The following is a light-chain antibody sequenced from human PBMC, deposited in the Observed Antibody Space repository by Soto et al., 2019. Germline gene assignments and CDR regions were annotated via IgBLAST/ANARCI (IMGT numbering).Light chain of an antibody. CDR1: SSDVGGYNY. CDR3: SSYTSSTSDD. V-gene: IGLV2-14*01. CDR2: EVT. J-gene: IGLJ1*01. Sequence: QSVLTQPASVSGSPGQSITISCIGTSSDVGGYNYVSWYQQHPGKAPKLMIYEVTNRPSGVSNRFSGSKSGNTASLTISGLQAEDEADYYCSSYTSSTSDDFGTGTKVTVL.